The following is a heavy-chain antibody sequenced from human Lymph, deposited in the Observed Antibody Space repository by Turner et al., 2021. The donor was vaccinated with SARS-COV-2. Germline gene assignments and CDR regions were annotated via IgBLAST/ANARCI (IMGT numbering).Heavy chain of an antibody. V-gene: IGHV4-59*01. CDR1: GVSMNSNY. D-gene: IGHD2-21*02. J-gene: IGHJ5*02. CDR2: IYYRGST. Sequence: QVQLQESGPRLVKTLATLSLTCTVSGVSMNSNYWSWIRQPPGKRLEWIGYIYYRGSTNYNPSLKSRVTISVDTSKNQFSLKLTSVTAADTAIYYCARETVNNWVDPWGQGILVTVSS. CDR3: ARETVNNWVDP.